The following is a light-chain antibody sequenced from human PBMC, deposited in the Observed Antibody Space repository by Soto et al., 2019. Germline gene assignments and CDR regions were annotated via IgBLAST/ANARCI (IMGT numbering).Light chain of an antibody. CDR2: GAS. V-gene: IGKV1-5*01. J-gene: IGKJ2*01. CDR1: QSINNW. CDR3: QRYDGY. Sequence: DTQMTQSPSTLSASVGDTVTITCRARQSINNWLAWYQQKPEKVPKLLIYGASTLEDGVPSRFSGSRSGTEFTLTINSLQPGDFATYYCQRYDGYFGQGTKLEIK.